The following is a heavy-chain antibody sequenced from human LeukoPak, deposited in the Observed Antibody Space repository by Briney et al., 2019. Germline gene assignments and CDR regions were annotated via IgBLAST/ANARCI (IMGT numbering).Heavy chain of an antibody. CDR2: IRYDGSNK. V-gene: IGHV3-30*02. CDR1: GFTFSSYG. D-gene: IGHD1-26*01. J-gene: IGHJ6*03. CDR3: AKDPLAGSYGLYYYMDV. Sequence: PGGSLRLSCAASGFTFSSYGMHWVRQAPGKGLEWGAFIRYDGSNKYYADSVKGRFTISRDNSKNTLYLQMNSLRAEDTAVYYCAKDPLAGSYGLYYYMDVWGKGTTVTVSS.